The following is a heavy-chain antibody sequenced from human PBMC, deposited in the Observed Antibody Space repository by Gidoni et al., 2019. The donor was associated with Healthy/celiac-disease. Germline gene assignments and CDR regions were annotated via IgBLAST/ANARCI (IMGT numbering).Heavy chain of an antibody. J-gene: IGHJ2*01. Sequence: QVQLQESGPGLVTPSETLSLTCTASGGSLSSYYWSWIRQLPGKGLEWIGYIYYRGSTNYNPSLKSRVTISVDTSKNQFALKLSSVTAADTAVYYCARAPPRAGNWYFDLWGRGTLVTVSS. CDR1: GGSLSSYY. V-gene: IGHV4-59*01. CDR3: ARAPPRAGNWYFDL. CDR2: IYYRGST.